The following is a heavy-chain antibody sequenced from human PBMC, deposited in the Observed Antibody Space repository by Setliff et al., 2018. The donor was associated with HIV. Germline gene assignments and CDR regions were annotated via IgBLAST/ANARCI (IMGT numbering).Heavy chain of an antibody. CDR1: GDSISSGGYY. Sequence: PSETLSLTCTVSGDSISSGGYYWSWIRQPPGKGLEWIGYIYYSGSSNHNPSLKSRVTISVDTSKSQFSLRLSSVTAADTAVYYGASGRVRQSRKFGGVIVLPPFDYWGQGTLVTVSS. CDR2: IYYSGSS. J-gene: IGHJ4*02. V-gene: IGHV4-61*08. D-gene: IGHD3-16*02. CDR3: ASGRVRQSRKFGGVIVLPPFDY.